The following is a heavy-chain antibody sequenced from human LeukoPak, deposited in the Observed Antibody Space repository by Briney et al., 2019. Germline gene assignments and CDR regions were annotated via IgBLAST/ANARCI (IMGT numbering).Heavy chain of an antibody. Sequence: TGGSLRLSCAASGFTFRTYWMHWVRQAPGKGLVWVSHSNSDGSTTSYAGSVKGRFTISRDNAKNTLYLQMNSLRAEDTAVYYCARDLKGPVNDVFDIWGQGTMVTVSS. V-gene: IGHV3-74*01. D-gene: IGHD4-23*01. CDR2: SNSDGSTT. J-gene: IGHJ3*02. CDR1: GFTFRTYW. CDR3: ARDLKGPVNDVFDI.